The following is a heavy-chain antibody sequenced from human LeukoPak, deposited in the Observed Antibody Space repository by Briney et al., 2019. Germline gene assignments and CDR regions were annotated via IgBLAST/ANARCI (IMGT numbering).Heavy chain of an antibody. Sequence: KPSETLSLTCTVSSGSISSGDYYWSWIRQPPGKGLEWIGYIYYSGSTYYNPSLKSRVTISVDTSKNQFSLKLSSVTAADTAVYYCARRVRDIVLDYWGQGTLVTVSS. CDR3: ARRVRDIVLDY. V-gene: IGHV4-30-4*01. CDR1: SGSISSGDYY. CDR2: IYYSGST. J-gene: IGHJ4*02. D-gene: IGHD2-8*02.